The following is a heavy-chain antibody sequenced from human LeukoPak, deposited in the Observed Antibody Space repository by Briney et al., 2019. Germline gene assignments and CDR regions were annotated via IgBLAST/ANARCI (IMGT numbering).Heavy chain of an antibody. CDR2: ISGSGGST. CDR1: GFTFSSYA. Sequence: GGSLRLSCAASGFTFSSYAMSWVRQAPGKGLEWVSDISGSGGSTYYADSVKGRFTISRDNSKSTLYLQMNSLRAEDTAVYYCAKDTIRNYCTSTSGYVVYWGQGALVTVSS. D-gene: IGHD2-2*01. CDR3: AKDTIRNYCTSTSGYVVY. J-gene: IGHJ4*02. V-gene: IGHV3-23*01.